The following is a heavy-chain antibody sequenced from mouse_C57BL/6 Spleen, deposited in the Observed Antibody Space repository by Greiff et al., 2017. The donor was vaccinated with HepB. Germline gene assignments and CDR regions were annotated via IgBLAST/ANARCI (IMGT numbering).Heavy chain of an antibody. J-gene: IGHJ1*03. CDR1: GYTFTSYW. CDR3: ARRAYSNYDWWYFDV. D-gene: IGHD2-5*01. V-gene: IGHV1-69*01. Sequence: QVQLQQPGAELVMPGASVKLSCKASGYTFTSYWMHWVKQRPGQGLEWIGEIDPSDSYTNYNQKFKGKSTLTVDKSSSTAYMQLSSLTSEDSAVYYCARRAYSNYDWWYFDVWGTGTTVTVSS. CDR2: IDPSDSYT.